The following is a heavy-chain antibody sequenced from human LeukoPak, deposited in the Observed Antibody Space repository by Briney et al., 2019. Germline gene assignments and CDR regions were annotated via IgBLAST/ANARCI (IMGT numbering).Heavy chain of an antibody. J-gene: IGHJ4*02. V-gene: IGHV3-23*01. D-gene: IGHD6-13*01. CDR2: ISGAGGSS. CDR1: GFAFSSSS. Sequence: GGSLRLSCATSGFAFSSSSMSWVRQAPGKGLEWVSTISGAGGSSWYAESVRGRFSISRDNSMNSVSLQMSSLRVEDTAIYYCTKDDSSSWYDYFFDYWGQGTLVTVSS. CDR3: TKDDSSSWYDYFFDY.